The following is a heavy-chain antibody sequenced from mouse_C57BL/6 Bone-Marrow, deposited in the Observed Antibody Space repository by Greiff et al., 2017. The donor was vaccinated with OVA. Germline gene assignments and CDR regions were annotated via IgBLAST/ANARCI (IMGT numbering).Heavy chain of an antibody. Sequence: EVHLVESGGGLVKPGGSLKLSCAASGFTFSSYAMSWVRQTPEKRLEWVAIISDGGSYTYYPDNVKGRFTISRDNAKNNLYLQMSHLKSEDTAMYYCARGDTTGPHYWGQGATLTVSS. V-gene: IGHV5-4*01. D-gene: IGHD1-1*01. CDR2: ISDGGSYT. CDR1: GFTFSSYA. J-gene: IGHJ2*01. CDR3: ARGDTTGPHY.